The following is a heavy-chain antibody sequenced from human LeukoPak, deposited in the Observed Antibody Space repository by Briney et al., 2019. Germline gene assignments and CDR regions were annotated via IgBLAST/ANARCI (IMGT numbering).Heavy chain of an antibody. D-gene: IGHD3-3*01. J-gene: IGHJ6*03. CDR3: ATTAGYYAYYMDV. V-gene: IGHV4-34*01. CDR2: INHSGST. Sequence: SETLSLTCAVYGGSFSGYYWSWIRQPPGKGLEWIGEINHSGSTNYNPSLKSRVTISVDTSKNQFSLKLSSVTAADTAVYYCATTAGYYAYYMDVWGKGTTVTISS. CDR1: GGSFSGYY.